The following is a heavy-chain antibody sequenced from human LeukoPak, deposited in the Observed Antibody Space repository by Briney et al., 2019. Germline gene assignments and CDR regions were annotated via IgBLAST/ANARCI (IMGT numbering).Heavy chain of an antibody. CDR3: ARVSSYYDSSGYYYGMDV. J-gene: IGHJ6*02. Sequence: PGGSLRLSCTASGCIFNKYNMNWVRQAPGKGLQWVSYISSGSTTIYYADSVKGRFTISRDKAKNSLYLQMNSLRDEDTAVYYCARVSSYYDSSGYYYGMDVWGQGTTVTVSS. CDR2: ISSGSTTI. CDR1: GCIFNKYN. V-gene: IGHV3-48*02. D-gene: IGHD3-22*01.